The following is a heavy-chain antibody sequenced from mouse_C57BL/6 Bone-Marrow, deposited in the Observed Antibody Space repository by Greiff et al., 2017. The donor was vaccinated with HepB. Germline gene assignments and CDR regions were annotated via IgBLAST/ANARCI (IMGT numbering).Heavy chain of an antibody. Sequence: QVQLQQPGAELVRPGTSVKLSCKASGYTFTSYWMHWVKQRPGQGLEWIGVIDPSDSYTNYNQKFKGKATLTVDTSSSTAYMQLSSLTSEDSAVYYCARSSYYGSSYGYYAMDYWGQGTSVTVSS. V-gene: IGHV1-59*01. D-gene: IGHD1-1*01. CDR3: ARSSYYGSSYGYYAMDY. CDR2: IDPSDSYT. J-gene: IGHJ4*01. CDR1: GYTFTSYW.